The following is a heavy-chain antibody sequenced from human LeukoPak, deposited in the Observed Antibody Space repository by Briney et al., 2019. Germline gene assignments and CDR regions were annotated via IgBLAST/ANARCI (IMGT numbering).Heavy chain of an antibody. CDR3: AREEAQLPFDY. CDR2: ISAYNGNT. Sequence: ASVKVSCKASGYSFTSYDISWVRQAPGQALEWMGWISAYNGNTNYAQKLQGRVTMTTDTSTSTAYMELRSLRSDDTAVYYCAREEAQLPFDYWGQGTLVTVSS. V-gene: IGHV1-18*01. J-gene: IGHJ4*02. CDR1: GYSFTSYD. D-gene: IGHD1-26*01.